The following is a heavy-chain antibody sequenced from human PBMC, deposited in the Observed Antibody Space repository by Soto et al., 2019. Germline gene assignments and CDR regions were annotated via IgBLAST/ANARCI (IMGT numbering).Heavy chain of an antibody. CDR1: GFTFSSYG. Sequence: QVQLVESGGGVVQPGRSLRLSCAASGFTFSSYGMHWVRQAPGKGLEWVAVIWYDGSNKYYADSVKGRFTISRDTSKNTLYLQMNSLRAEDTAVYYCARDPVRWLQFPPDYWGQGTLVTVSS. CDR2: IWYDGSNK. V-gene: IGHV3-33*01. J-gene: IGHJ4*02. CDR3: ARDPVRWLQFPPDY. D-gene: IGHD5-12*01.